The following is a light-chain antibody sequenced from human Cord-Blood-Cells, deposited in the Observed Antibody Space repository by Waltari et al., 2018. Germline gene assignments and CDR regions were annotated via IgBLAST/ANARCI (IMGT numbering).Light chain of an antibody. CDR1: QSVSSY. CDR2: DAS. Sequence: EIVLTQSPATLSLSPGERATLSCRASQSVSSYLAWYQQKPGQAPRLLIYDASNRATGIPARFSGSGSGTDFTLTISSLEPEEFAVYDCQQRSNWPPTFGPGTKVDIK. J-gene: IGKJ3*01. V-gene: IGKV3-11*01. CDR3: QQRSNWPPT.